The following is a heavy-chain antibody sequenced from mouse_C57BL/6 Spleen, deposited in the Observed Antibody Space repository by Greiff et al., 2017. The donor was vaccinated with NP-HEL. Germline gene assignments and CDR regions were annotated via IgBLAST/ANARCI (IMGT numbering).Heavy chain of an antibody. V-gene: IGHV1-52*01. J-gene: IGHJ2*01. D-gene: IGHD1-1*01. CDR2: IDPSDSET. CDR1: GYTFTSYW. CDR3: ARSNGSSFLYYFDY. Sequence: QVQLQQPGAELVRPGSSVKLSCKASGYTFTSYWMHWVKQRPIQGLEWIGNIDPSDSETHYNQKFKDKATLTVDKSSSTAYMQLSSLTSEDSAVYYCARSNGSSFLYYFDYWGQGTTLTVSS.